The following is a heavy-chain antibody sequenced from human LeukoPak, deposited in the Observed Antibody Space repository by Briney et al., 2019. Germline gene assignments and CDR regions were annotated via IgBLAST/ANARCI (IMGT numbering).Heavy chain of an antibody. Sequence: SETLSLTCAVYGGSFSGYYWSWIRQPPGKGLEWIGEINHSGSTNYNPSLESRVTISVDTSKNQFSLKLSSVTAADTAVYYCARHSRTYYYDSSGFFDIWGQGTMVTVSS. V-gene: IGHV4-34*01. CDR2: INHSGST. CDR3: ARHSRTYYYDSSGFFDI. CDR1: GGSFSGYY. J-gene: IGHJ3*02. D-gene: IGHD3-22*01.